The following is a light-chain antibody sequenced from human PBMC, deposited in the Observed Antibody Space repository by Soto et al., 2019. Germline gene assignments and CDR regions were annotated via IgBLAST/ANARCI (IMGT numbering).Light chain of an antibody. Sequence: EIVLTQSPGTLSLSPGERATLSCRASQSVSNNYLAWYQQKPGQAPRLLIYGASSRATGIPDRFSGSGSGTVFTLTISRLEPEDFAVYYCQQYRTSPEYTFGQGTKLEI. V-gene: IGKV3-20*01. CDR3: QQYRTSPEYT. CDR2: GAS. CDR1: QSVSNNY. J-gene: IGKJ2*01.